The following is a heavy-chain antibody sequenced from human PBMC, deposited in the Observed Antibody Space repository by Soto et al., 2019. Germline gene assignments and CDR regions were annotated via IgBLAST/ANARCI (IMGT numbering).Heavy chain of an antibody. D-gene: IGHD3-10*01. V-gene: IGHV3-21*01. J-gene: IGHJ3*02. CDR1: GFTFSSYS. Sequence: GESLKISCAASGFTFSSYSMNWVRQAPGKGLEWVSSISSSSSYIYYADSVKGRFTISRDNAKNSLYLQMNSLRAEDTAVYYCAREPSSGGMVRGVMGSDAFDIWGQGTMVTVSS. CDR2: ISSSSSYI. CDR3: AREPSSGGMVRGVMGSDAFDI.